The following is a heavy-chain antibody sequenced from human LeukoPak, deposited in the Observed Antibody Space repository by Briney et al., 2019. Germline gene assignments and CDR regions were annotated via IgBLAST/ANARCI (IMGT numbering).Heavy chain of an antibody. V-gene: IGHV3-48*01. CDR3: AVQVRGHAQTFSPFDAFDI. Sequence: QSGGSLRLSCAASGFTFSSYSMNWVRQAPGKGLEWVSYISSSSSTIYYADSVKGRFTISRDNAKNSLYLQMNSLRAEDTAVYYCAVQVRGHAQTFSPFDAFDIWGQGTMVTVSS. D-gene: IGHD3-10*01. J-gene: IGHJ3*02. CDR1: GFTFSSYS. CDR2: ISSSSSTI.